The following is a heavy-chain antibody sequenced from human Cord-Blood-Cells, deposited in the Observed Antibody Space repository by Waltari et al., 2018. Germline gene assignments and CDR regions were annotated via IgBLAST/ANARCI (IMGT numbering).Heavy chain of an antibody. D-gene: IGHD3-10*01. Sequence: QVQLVQSGAEVKKPGSSVKVSCKASGGTFSSYAISWVRQATGQGLGWMRGNIPIVGTANYAQKFKGRVTITADKSTSTAYMELSSLRSEDTAVYYCARVGGVLGSGSSIPFDYWGQGTLVTVSS. CDR2: NIPIVGTA. V-gene: IGHV1-69*06. CDR3: ARVGGVLGSGSSIPFDY. J-gene: IGHJ4*02. CDR1: GGTFSSYA.